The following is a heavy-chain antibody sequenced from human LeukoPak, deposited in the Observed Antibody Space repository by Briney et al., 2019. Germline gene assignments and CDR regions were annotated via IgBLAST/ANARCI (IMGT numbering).Heavy chain of an antibody. CDR3: AKVSLNMVNDAFDI. V-gene: IGHV3-21*01. Sequence: PGGSLRLSCAASGFTFSSYSMNSVRQAPRKGLEWVSSISSSSSYIYYADSVKGRFTISRDNARNSLYLQMNSLRAEDTAMYYCAKVSLNMVNDAFDIWGQGTMVSVSS. CDR1: GFTFSSYS. D-gene: IGHD4/OR15-4a*01. CDR2: ISSSSSYI. J-gene: IGHJ3*02.